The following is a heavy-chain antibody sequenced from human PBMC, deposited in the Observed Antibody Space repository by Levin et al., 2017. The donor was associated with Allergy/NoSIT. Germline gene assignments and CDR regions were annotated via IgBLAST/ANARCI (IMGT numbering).Heavy chain of an antibody. CDR2: IYTSGST. J-gene: IGHJ4*02. CDR1: GGSISSGSYY. V-gene: IGHV4-61*02. CDR3: ARAFNGPSYYFDY. D-gene: IGHD2-8*01. Sequence: PSETLSLTCTVSGGSISSGSYYWSWIRQPAGKGLEWIGRIYTSGSTNYNPSLKSRVTISVDTSKNQFSLKLSSVTAADTAVYYCARAFNGPSYYFDYWGQGTLVTVSS.